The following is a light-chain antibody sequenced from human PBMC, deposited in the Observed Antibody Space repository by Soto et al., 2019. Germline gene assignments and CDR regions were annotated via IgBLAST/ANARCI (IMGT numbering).Light chain of an antibody. CDR3: QQYGSSPIT. Sequence: ILMTQSPATLSVAPGGRVTFSCRASQGISKKVAWYQHTPGQAPRLLISAVSTGATGVPARFSSSGSGTDFTLTVSSLEPEDFAVYDCQQYGSSPITFGQGTKVDIK. J-gene: IGKJ1*01. V-gene: IGKV3-15*01. CDR1: QGISKK. CDR2: AVS.